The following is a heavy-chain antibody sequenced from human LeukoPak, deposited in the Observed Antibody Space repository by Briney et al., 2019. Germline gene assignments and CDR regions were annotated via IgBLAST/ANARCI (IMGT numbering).Heavy chain of an antibody. CDR2: IYYSGIT. D-gene: IGHD2-21*02. CDR1: RDSISTSNYY. CDR3: ARDSATWDMVTHVDY. J-gene: IGHJ4*02. V-gene: IGHV4-39*07. Sequence: PGSLSLTSAVSRDSISTSNYYWAWIRQPPGRGLEWIGSIYYSGITYYIASLKSRITTSLDTSKNQFSLKLSSVTAADPAVYYCARDSATWDMVTHVDYWGQGTLVTVSS.